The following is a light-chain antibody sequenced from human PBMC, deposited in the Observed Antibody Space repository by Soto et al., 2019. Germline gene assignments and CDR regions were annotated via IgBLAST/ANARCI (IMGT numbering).Light chain of an antibody. CDR3: QQYNNWPPYT. J-gene: IGKJ2*01. CDR1: QSVSSN. CDR2: GAS. Sequence: EIVMTQSPATLSVSPGERATLSCRASQSVSSNLAWYQQKPGQAPRLLISGASTRATGIPARFSGSGSGPEFTLTIRSLQSEDFAAYYCQQYNNWPPYTFGQGTKLEIK. V-gene: IGKV3-15*01.